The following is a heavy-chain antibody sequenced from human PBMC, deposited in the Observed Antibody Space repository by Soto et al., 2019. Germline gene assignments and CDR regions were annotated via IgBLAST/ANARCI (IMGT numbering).Heavy chain of an antibody. J-gene: IGHJ4*02. CDR3: ASRDPGTSVDY. D-gene: IGHD1-7*01. Sequence: SLTCPVSCVSFTSNNWCTWVRQPPGQGLEWIGEIYRTGSTNYNPSLKSRVTISLDKSENQFSLKVTSLTAADTAVYYCASRDPGTSVDYWGQGTLVTVSS. V-gene: IGHV4-4*02. CDR2: IYRTGST. CDR1: CVSFTSNNW.